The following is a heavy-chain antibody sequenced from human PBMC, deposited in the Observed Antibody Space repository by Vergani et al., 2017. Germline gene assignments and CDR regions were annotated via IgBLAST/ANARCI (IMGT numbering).Heavy chain of an antibody. CDR3: ARDRDYYGMDV. J-gene: IGHJ6*02. CDR2: IGTAGDT. V-gene: IGHV3-13*01. CDR1: GFTFSSYG. Sequence: VQLVESGGGVVQPGRSLRLSCAASGFTFSSYGMHWVRQATGKGLEWVSAIGTAGDTYYPGSVKGRFTISRENAKNSLYLQMNSLRAGDTAVYYCARDRDYYGMDVWGQGTTVTVSS.